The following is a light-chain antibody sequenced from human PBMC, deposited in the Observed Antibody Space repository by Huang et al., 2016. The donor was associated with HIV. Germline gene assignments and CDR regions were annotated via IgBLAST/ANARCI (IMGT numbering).Light chain of an antibody. CDR1: RGISNS. Sequence: DIQMTQSPSSLSASVGDRVIIACRASRGISNSLAWYQQKAGKAPKVLLYDASRLESGVPSRVSGSISGTDFTLPISSLQPEDFGTYYCQQYFSPPWTFGQGTKVEMK. CDR2: DAS. V-gene: IGKV1-NL1*01. CDR3: QQYFSPPWT. J-gene: IGKJ1*01.